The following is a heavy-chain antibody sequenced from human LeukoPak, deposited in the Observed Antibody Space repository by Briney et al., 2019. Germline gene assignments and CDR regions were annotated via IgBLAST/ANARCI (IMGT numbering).Heavy chain of an antibody. CDR3: ARLRRNYEASPSFDY. CDR1: GGSISSGGYY. D-gene: IGHD4-11*01. J-gene: IGHJ4*02. V-gene: IGHV4-31*03. Sequence: SETLSLTCTVSGGSISSGGYYWSWIRQHPGKGLEWIGYIYYSGSTYYNPSLKSRVTMSVDTSKNQFSLKLSSVTAADTAVYYCARLRRNYEASPSFDYWGQGTLVTVSS. CDR2: IYYSGST.